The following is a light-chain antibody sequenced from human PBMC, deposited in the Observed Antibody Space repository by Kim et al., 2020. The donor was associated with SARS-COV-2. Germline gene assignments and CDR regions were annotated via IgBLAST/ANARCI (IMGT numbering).Light chain of an antibody. J-gene: IGLJ2*01. CDR3: SAYSSGSTLGI. Sequence: QSVLTQPASVSGSPGQSITISCSDVSGYNYVSWYQQKPGKAPELQIYDVSVRPSGVSDRFSGYKSGNTASLTISGLQAEDEADYYCSAYSSGSTLGIFGGGTKVTVL. CDR2: DVS. V-gene: IGLV2-14*01. CDR1: DVSGYNY.